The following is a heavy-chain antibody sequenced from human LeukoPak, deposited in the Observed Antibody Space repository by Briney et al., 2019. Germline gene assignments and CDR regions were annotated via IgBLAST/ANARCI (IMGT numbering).Heavy chain of an antibody. V-gene: IGHV1-18*01. CDR3: AREEGGNTVTVIDY. D-gene: IGHD4-17*01. CDR1: GYTFTSYG. CDR2: ISAYNGNT. J-gene: IGHJ4*02. Sequence: ASVKVSCKASGYTFTSYGISWVRQAPGQGLEWMGWISAYNGNTNYAQKLQGRDTMTTDTSTSTAYMELRSLRSDDTAVYYCAREEGGNTVTVIDYWGQGTLVTVSS.